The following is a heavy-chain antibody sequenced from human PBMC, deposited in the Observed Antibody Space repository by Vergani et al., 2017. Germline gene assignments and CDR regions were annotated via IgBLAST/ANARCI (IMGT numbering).Heavy chain of an antibody. D-gene: IGHD2-2*01. Sequence: QLLESGGGLIQPGGSLRLSCAASGFTFNSYAMTWVRQAPGKGLEWVSGINKNGGSTYYADSVKGRFTISRDNSKNKLYLQMTDLRAEDTATYYCAKVCGSTSCPFGGGAFDVWGHGTMVTVSS. CDR2: INKNGGST. J-gene: IGHJ3*01. CDR1: GFTFNSYA. V-gene: IGHV3-23*01. CDR3: AKVCGSTSCPFGGGAFDV.